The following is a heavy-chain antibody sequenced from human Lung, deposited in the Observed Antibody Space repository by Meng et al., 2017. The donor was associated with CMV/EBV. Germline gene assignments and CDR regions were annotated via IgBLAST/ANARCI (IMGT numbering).Heavy chain of an antibody. CDR2: ITPLVGSA. J-gene: IGHJ4*02. CDR3: STYSSSDTGFDA. D-gene: IGHD6-6*01. Sequence: SVXVSXXASGGTLNTYVINWVRQAPGQGLEWMGGITPLVGSADYAQKFQGRVTISTDEPTTTAYIDLSSLRSDDTAVYYCSTYSSSDTGFDAWGQGPLVNGYS. CDR1: GGTLNTYV. V-gene: IGHV1-69*05.